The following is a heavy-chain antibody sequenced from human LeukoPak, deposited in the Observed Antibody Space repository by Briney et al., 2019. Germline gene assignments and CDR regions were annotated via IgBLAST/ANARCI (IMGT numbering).Heavy chain of an antibody. J-gene: IGHJ4*02. CDR1: GGTFSNYA. D-gene: IGHD2-2*01. Sequence: ASVKVSCKASGGTFSNYAISWVRQAPGQGLEWMGWINTNTGNPTYAQGFTGRFVFSLDTSVNTAYLQISSLKAEDTAVYYCARQGPGYCGGTSCYGVAYWGQGTLVTVSS. CDR3: ARQGPGYCGGTSCYGVAY. CDR2: INTNTGNP. V-gene: IGHV7-4-1*02.